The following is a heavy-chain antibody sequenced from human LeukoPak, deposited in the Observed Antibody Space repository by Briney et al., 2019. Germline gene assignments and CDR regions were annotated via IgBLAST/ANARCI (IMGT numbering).Heavy chain of an antibody. V-gene: IGHV4-39*01. Sequence: SETLSLTCTVSGASISSSGYCWGWIRQPPGKGLEWIGSIYYSGNTYYNPSLKSRVTISVDTSKSQFSLKLKSVTAADTAMYYCARHATVTTFTFAYWGQGTLVTVSS. CDR2: IYYSGNT. J-gene: IGHJ4*02. CDR1: GASISSSGYC. CDR3: ARHATVTTFTFAY. D-gene: IGHD4-17*01.